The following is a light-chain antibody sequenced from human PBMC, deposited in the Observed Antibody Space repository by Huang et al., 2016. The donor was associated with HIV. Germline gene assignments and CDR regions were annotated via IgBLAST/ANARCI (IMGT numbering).Light chain of an antibody. V-gene: IGKV3-15*01. CDR1: HSVVNK. CDR3: QHYNNWPLT. J-gene: IGKJ4*01. CDR2: DTS. Sequence: EIVMTQSPAVLSLSPGERVPLTCRARHSVVNKLAWYQQKPGRDHRLVIYDTSSRSSCVPARFSGGGSGTNFSLTITGLQSEDLAVYYCQHYNNWPLTFGGGTRVEIK.